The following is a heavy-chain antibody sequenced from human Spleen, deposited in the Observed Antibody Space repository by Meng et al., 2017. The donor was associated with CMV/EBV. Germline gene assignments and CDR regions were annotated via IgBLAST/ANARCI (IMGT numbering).Heavy chain of an antibody. V-gene: IGHV1-2*02. CDR2: INPKSGDT. CDR3: ARDLQFGAADY. CDR1: GYTFTDYH. D-gene: IGHD3-10*01. J-gene: IGHJ4*02. Sequence: SCESSGYTFTDYHIHWLRQAPGQGPEWMGWINPKSGDTDYAQRFEGRVTMTADTYTTTVYLELSRLTKEDTATYYCARDLQFGAADYWGQGTPVTVSS.